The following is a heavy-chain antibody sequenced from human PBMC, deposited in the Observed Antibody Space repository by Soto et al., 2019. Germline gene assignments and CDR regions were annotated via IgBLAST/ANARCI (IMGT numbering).Heavy chain of an antibody. CDR1: GYTFTSYD. Sequence: ASVKVSCKASGYTFTSYDINWVRQATGQGLEWMGWMSPNSGGTNYAQKFQGWVTMTRDTSISTAYMELSRLRSDDTAVYYCAREGYYYDSSGYYSEAFDIWGQGTMVTVSS. J-gene: IGHJ3*02. D-gene: IGHD3-22*01. CDR3: AREGYYYDSSGYYSEAFDI. V-gene: IGHV1-2*04. CDR2: MSPNSGGT.